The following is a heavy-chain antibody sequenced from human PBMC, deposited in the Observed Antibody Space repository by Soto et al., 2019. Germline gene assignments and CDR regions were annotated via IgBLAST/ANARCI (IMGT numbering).Heavy chain of an antibody. CDR2: INHSGST. J-gene: IGHJ5*02. CDR1: GGSFSGYY. V-gene: IGHV4-34*01. D-gene: IGHD5-18*01. Sequence: SETLSLTCAVYGGSFSGYYWSWIRQPPGKGLEWIGEINHSGSTNYNPSLKSRVTISVDTSKNQFSLKLSSVTAADTAVYYCARGSPQLWFLSGFDPWGQGTLVTVSS. CDR3: ARGSPQLWFLSGFDP.